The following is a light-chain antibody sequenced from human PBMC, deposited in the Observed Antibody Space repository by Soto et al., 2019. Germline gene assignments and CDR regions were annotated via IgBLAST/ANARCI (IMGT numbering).Light chain of an antibody. CDR1: QSVRSSF. CDR3: QQYGGSRWT. J-gene: IGKJ1*01. CDR2: AAS. V-gene: IGKV3-20*01. Sequence: EIVLTQSPGTLSLSPGERATRSCRASQSVRSSFLAWYQQRPGQAPRLLIYAASNRVTGIPDRFSGSGSGTDFTLTISRLEPEDFAVYYCQQYGGSRWTFGQGTKVQIQ.